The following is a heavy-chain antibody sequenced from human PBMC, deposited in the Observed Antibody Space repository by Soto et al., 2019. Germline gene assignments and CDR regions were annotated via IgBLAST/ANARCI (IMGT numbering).Heavy chain of an antibody. V-gene: IGHV1-69*12. CDR2: IMPIFPTP. CDR3: ARDIDRQQLGENYYYGMDV. D-gene: IGHD1-1*01. J-gene: IGHJ6*02. Sequence: QVQLVQSGAEAKKPGSSVTVSCKASGGTFGNSAISWVRQAPGQGLEWMGGIMPIFPTPDYEQKFQGRVKIAEGESTGTAYMELTSLRSEDTAVYYCARDIDRQQLGENYYYGMDVWGQGTTVTV. CDR1: GGTFGNSA.